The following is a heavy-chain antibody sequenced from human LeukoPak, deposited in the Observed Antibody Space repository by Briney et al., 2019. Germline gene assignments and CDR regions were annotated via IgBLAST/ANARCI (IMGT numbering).Heavy chain of an antibody. CDR2: INHSGST. Sequence: PSETLSLTCAVYGGSFSGYYWSWIRQPLGKGLEWIGEINHSGSTNYNPSLKSRVTISVDTSKYQFSLKLSSVTAADTAVYYCARGRQPPCSHRCWRDKYYFDYWGQGTLVTVSS. J-gene: IGHJ4*02. D-gene: IGHD2-8*01. V-gene: IGHV4-34*01. CDR1: GGSFSGYY. CDR3: ARGRQPPCSHRCWRDKYYFDY.